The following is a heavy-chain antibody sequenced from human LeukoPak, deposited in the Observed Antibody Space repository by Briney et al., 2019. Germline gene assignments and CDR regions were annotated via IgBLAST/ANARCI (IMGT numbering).Heavy chain of an antibody. J-gene: IGHJ4*02. CDR3: ARVWFGYFFQ. CDR1: GFDISYNY. CDR2: IHTGGTT. Sequence: GGSLRLSCAASGFDISYNYVGWVRQAPGKGLEWVSVIHTGGTTHYADSVKGRFTISKDNSNNTVYLQMNSVGVEDTAVYYCARVWFGYFFQWGQGALVTVSS. V-gene: IGHV3-53*01. D-gene: IGHD3-10*01.